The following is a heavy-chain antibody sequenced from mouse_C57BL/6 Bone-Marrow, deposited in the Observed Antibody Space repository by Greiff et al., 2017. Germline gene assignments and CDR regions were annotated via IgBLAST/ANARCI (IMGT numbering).Heavy chain of an antibody. V-gene: IGHV1-63*01. CDR1: GYTFTNYW. D-gene: IGHD2-2*01. Sequence: QVQLQQSGAELVRPGTSVKMSCKASGYTFTNYWIGWAQQRPGHGLEWIGDIYPGGGYTTYNEKFKGKATLTADKSSSTAYMQFCSLTSDDSAIYCCAKSLYGYHYCAMDDWGPGTSVTVSS. CDR3: AKSLYGYHYCAMDD. CDR2: IYPGGGYT. J-gene: IGHJ4*01.